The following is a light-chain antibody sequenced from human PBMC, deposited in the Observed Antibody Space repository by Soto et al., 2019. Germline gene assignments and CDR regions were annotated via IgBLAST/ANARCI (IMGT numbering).Light chain of an antibody. Sequence: DIVMTQSPLSLPVTPGEPASISCRSSRSLLHSNGYNSLDWYLQKPGQSPQLLIYLGSNRASGVPDRFSGCGSGTVFTLKISRVEAEYVGVYYCMQALDIPCTFGQGTKLEIK. CDR3: MQALDIPCT. J-gene: IGKJ2*02. CDR2: LGS. CDR1: RSLLHSNGYNS. V-gene: IGKV2-28*01.